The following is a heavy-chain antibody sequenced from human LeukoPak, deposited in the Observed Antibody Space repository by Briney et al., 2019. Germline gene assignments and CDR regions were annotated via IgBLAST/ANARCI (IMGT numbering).Heavy chain of an antibody. CDR1: EFTFSSYW. J-gene: IGHJ4*02. CDR2: IKQDGREI. V-gene: IGHV3-7*01. CDR3: ARSYSRFDY. Sequence: GGSLRLSCVASEFTFSSYWMSWVRQAPGRGLEWVANIKQDGREIYYVDSAKGRFTISRDSAKKSLYLQMNSLRAEDTAVYYCARSYSRFDYWGRGTLVTVSS. D-gene: IGHD6-13*01.